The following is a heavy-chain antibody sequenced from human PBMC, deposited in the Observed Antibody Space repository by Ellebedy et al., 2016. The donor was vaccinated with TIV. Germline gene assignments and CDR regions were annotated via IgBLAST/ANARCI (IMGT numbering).Heavy chain of an antibody. V-gene: IGHV3-30*02. CDR2: AHNDETYK. CDR3: AKDRGFAMDV. Sequence: GESLKISCAAPGFLFNNYNLHWVRQAPGKGLEWVAIAHNDETYKFYADSVKGRFTVSRDNSGNTAYLHMSSLRVEDTAVYYCAKDRGFAMDVWGQGTTVTVSS. CDR1: GFLFNNYN. J-gene: IGHJ6*02. D-gene: IGHD3-10*01.